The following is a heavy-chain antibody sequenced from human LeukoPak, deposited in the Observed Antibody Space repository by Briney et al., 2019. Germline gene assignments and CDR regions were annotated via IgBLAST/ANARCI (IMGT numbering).Heavy chain of an antibody. CDR2: IYYSGST. V-gene: IGHV4-59*01. CDR1: GGSISSYY. CDR3: ARVVRYYYDSSGYLFDY. J-gene: IGHJ4*02. Sequence: PSETLSLTCTVSGGSISSYYWSWIRQPPGKGLEWIGYIYYSGSTNYNPSLKSRVTISVDTSKNQFSLKLSSVTAADTAVYYCARVVRYYYDSSGYLFDYWGQGTLVTVSS. D-gene: IGHD3-22*01.